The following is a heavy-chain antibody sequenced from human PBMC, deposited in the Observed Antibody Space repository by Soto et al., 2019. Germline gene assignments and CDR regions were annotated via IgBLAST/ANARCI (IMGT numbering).Heavy chain of an antibody. D-gene: IGHD5-12*01. J-gene: IGHJ4*02. V-gene: IGHV3-30*18. Sequence: GGSLRLSXAASGFTFNIFGMHWVRQAPGKGLEWVALISNDGTNKYYADSVRGRFTISRDSSKNTVFLQMDSLRADDTAVYYCAKGSTRWLESLLHYWGQGTLVTVSS. CDR3: AKGSTRWLESLLHY. CDR2: ISNDGTNK. CDR1: GFTFNIFG.